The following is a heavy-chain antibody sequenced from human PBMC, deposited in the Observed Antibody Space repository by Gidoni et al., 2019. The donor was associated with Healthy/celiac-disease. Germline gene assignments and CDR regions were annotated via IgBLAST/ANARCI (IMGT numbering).Heavy chain of an antibody. Sequence: EVQLVESGGGVVRPGGSLRLSCAASGFTFDDYGMSWVRQAPGKGLEWVSGINWNGGSTGYADSVKGRFTISRDNAKNSLYLQMNSLRAEDTALYYCARDGEEANCSSTSCSFYYGMDVWGQGTTVTVSS. D-gene: IGHD2-2*01. V-gene: IGHV3-20*04. CDR2: INWNGGST. J-gene: IGHJ6*02. CDR3: ARDGEEANCSSTSCSFYYGMDV. CDR1: GFTFDDYG.